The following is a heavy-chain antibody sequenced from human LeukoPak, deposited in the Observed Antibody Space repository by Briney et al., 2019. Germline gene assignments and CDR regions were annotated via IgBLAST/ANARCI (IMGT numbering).Heavy chain of an antibody. CDR1: GGSISSGSYY. D-gene: IGHD4-17*01. Sequence: SQTLSLTCTVSGGSISSGSYYWSWIRQPAGKGLEWIGRIYTSGSTNYNPSLKSRVTISVDTSKNQFSLKLSSVTAADTAVYYCARGRAYGEIDYWGQGTLVTVSS. V-gene: IGHV4-61*02. CDR3: ARGRAYGEIDY. CDR2: IYTSGST. J-gene: IGHJ4*02.